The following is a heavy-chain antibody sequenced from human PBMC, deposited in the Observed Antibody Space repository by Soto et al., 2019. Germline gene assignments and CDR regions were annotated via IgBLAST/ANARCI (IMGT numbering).Heavy chain of an antibody. Sequence: QVQLVQSGAEVKKPGASVKVSCKASGYTFTNFGISWVRQAPGQGLEWMVWISAYNGNTNYAQNFQGRLTMTTDTSSSTEYMELRSLRSVDTAVYYCGRGGTPFAYWGQGTLVTVSS. CDR3: GRGGTPFAY. CDR2: ISAYNGNT. J-gene: IGHJ4*02. D-gene: IGHD3-16*01. CDR1: GYTFTNFG. V-gene: IGHV1-18*01.